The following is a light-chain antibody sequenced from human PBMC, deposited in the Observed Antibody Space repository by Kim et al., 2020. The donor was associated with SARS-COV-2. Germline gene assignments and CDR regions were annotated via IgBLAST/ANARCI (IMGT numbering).Light chain of an antibody. J-gene: IGLJ3*02. CDR2: RDT. CDR3: QVWDSSAGV. V-gene: IGLV3-9*01. Sequence: SYELTQPLSVSVALGQTARITCGGNNIGSENVHWYQQKPGQASVLVIYRDTNRPSGIPERFSGSNSGNTATLTITRAQAGDEADYYCQVWDSSAGVFGGGTQLTVL. CDR1: NIGSEN.